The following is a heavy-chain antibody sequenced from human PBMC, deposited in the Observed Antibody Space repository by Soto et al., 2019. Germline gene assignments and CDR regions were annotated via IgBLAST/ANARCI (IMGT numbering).Heavy chain of an antibody. CDR3: ARTDRDFYGLDV. CDR2: ISAAGDP. CDR1: GFTFRNYD. V-gene: IGHV3-13*05. Sequence: EVQLVESGGGLVQPGGSLRLSCEASGFTFRNYDMHWVRQGTGKDLEWVSGISAAGDPDYADSVEGRFTISGENAQNSFFLQMNSLRVGDTAVYYCARTDRDFYGLDVWGQGTTVIVSS. J-gene: IGHJ6*02.